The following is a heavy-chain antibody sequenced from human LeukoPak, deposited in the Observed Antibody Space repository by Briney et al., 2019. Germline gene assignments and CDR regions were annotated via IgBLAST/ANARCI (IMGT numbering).Heavy chain of an antibody. CDR1: SGSISNSTYY. J-gene: IGHJ4*02. D-gene: IGHD1-26*01. Sequence: SETLSLTCTVSSGSISNSTYYWGWIRQPPGKGLEWIGSMYYSGSTYYNPSLKSRVTIAVDTSKNQFSLNMTSVTAADTAVYYCARRSDSGSDDGEDYFDYWGQGTLVTVSS. CDR2: MYYSGST. V-gene: IGHV4-39*01. CDR3: ARRSDSGSDDGEDYFDY.